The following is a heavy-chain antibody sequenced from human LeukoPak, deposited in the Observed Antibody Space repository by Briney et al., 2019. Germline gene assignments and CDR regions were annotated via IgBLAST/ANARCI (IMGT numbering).Heavy chain of an antibody. Sequence: PGRSLRLSCAASGFTFSGYWMHWVRQVPGKGLVWVSRITGDGSSTTYADSVKGRFTISRGNAKNTVFLQMISLRAEDTAVYYCARDTGWYFDLWGRGTLVTVSS. J-gene: IGHJ2*01. CDR2: ITGDGSST. CDR3: ARDTGWYFDL. D-gene: IGHD4-17*01. CDR1: GFTFSGYW. V-gene: IGHV3-74*01.